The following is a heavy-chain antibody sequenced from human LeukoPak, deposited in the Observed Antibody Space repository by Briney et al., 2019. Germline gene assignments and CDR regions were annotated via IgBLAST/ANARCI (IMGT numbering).Heavy chain of an antibody. J-gene: IGHJ4*02. D-gene: IGHD1-26*01. V-gene: IGHV3-48*03. CDR3: ARGEQLNYFAY. Sequence: QSGGSLRLSCAASGFTFSSYEMSWVRQAPGKGLEWISYISSSGTTEKYADSVRGRFTISRDNAKNSLYLQMYSLRDEYTAGYYCARGEQLNYFAYWGQGILVTVSS. CDR1: GFTFSSYE. CDR2: ISSSGTTE.